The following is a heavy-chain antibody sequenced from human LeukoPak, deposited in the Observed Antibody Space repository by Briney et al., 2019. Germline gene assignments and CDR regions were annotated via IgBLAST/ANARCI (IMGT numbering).Heavy chain of an antibody. CDR1: GFSFSTYS. CDR2: IVGSSSNI. Sequence: PGGSLRLSCTASGFSFSTYSMNWVRQAPGKGLEWVSYIVGSSSNIYYADSVKGRFTISRDNAKNSLYLQMDSLRSDDTAVYYCARGFLGQKRTVDYWGQGTLVTVSS. D-gene: IGHD2/OR15-2a*01. V-gene: IGHV3-21*04. CDR3: ARGFLGQKRTVDY. J-gene: IGHJ4*02.